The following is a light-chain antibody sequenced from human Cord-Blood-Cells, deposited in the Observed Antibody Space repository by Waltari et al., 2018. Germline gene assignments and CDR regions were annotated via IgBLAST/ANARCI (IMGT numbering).Light chain of an antibody. J-gene: IGLJ3*02. CDR1: SSAVGGYNY. Sequence: QSALTQPASVSGSPGQSITISCTGTSSAVGGYNYVSWYQQHPGKAPKLMIYDVSNRPSGVSNRFSGSKSGNTASLTISGLQAEDEADYYCSSYTSSSTGVFGGETKLTVL. CDR3: SSYTSSSTGV. V-gene: IGLV2-14*01. CDR2: DVS.